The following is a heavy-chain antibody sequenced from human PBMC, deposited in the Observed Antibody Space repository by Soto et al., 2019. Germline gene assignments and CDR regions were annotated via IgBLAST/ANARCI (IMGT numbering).Heavy chain of an antibody. V-gene: IGHV3-30*18. CDR2: MTYDGGDK. Sequence: QVQVVESGGGVVQPGRSLRLSCAASGFTLSCCGMHWVRQAPGKGLEWVGVMTYDGGDKHYADSVKGRFTISRDSSENKVYLQMNCLRVEGSAIYYCAKEQSGGYYRVVDYWGQGTVVTVSS. D-gene: IGHD1-26*01. CDR3: AKEQSGGYYRVVDY. CDR1: GFTLSCCG. J-gene: IGHJ4*02.